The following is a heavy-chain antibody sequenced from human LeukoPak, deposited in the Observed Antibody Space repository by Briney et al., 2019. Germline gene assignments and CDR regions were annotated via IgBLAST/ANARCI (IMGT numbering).Heavy chain of an antibody. CDR2: IYYSGST. V-gene: IGHV4-59*01. J-gene: IGHJ4*02. Sequence: PSKTLSLTCTVSGGSISSYYWSWIRQPPGKGLEWIGYIYYSGSTNYNPSLKSRVTISVDTSKNQFSLKLSSVTAADTAVYYCARDSSRGAFDYWGQGTLVTVPS. CDR1: GGSISSYY. CDR3: ARDSSRGAFDY.